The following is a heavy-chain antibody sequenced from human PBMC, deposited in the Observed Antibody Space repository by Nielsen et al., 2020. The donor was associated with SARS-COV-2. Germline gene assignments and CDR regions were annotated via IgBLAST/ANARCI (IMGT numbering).Heavy chain of an antibody. V-gene: IGHV3-13*04. CDR1: GFTFSSYD. CDR3: ATTPDPHYYYGMDV. Sequence: GGPLRLSCAASGFTFSSYDMHWVRQATGKGLEWVSAIGTAGDTYYPGSVKGRFTISRENAKNSLYLQMNSLRAEDTALYHCATTPDPHYYYGMDVWGQGTTVTVSS. D-gene: IGHD4-11*01. CDR2: IGTAGDT. J-gene: IGHJ6*02.